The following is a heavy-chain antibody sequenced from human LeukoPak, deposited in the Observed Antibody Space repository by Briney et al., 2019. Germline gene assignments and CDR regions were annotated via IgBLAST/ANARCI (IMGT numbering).Heavy chain of an antibody. CDR3: AKDRYCSSTSCYDRRDQGYSEDWFAP. CDR1: GFTFSSYC. D-gene: IGHD2-2*01. Sequence: PGGALRLSCAASGFTFSSYCMHWVRQAPGKGLEWVALIRHDGSKKYYADSANGRFTISRDNSKNKLYLQMNRLRAEDTAVYYCAKDRYCSSTSCYDRRDQGYSEDWFAPWGQGTLVTVSS. J-gene: IGHJ5*02. V-gene: IGHV3-30*02. CDR2: IRHDGSKK.